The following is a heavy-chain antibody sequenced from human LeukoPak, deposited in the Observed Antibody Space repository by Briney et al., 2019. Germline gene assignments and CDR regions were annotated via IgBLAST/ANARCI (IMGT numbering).Heavy chain of an antibody. D-gene: IGHD4-17*01. J-gene: IGHJ4*02. CDR1: GGSISSYY. CDR2: IYYSGST. CDR3: ASSGAYDYGDYIYYFDY. Sequence: SETPSLTCTVSGGSISSYYWSWIRQPPGKGLEWIGYIYYSGSTNYNPSLKSRVTISVDTSKNQFSLKLSSVTAADTAVYYCASSGAYDYGDYIYYFDYWGQGTLVTVSS. V-gene: IGHV4-59*01.